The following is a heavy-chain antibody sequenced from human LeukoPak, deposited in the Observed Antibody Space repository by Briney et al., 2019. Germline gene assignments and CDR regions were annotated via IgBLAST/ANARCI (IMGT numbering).Heavy chain of an antibody. CDR3: ARRRYDSTQGLSYDY. Sequence: SQTLSLTCSVSGGSTTSGSYYWTWIRQPAGKGLEWLARIYTRGSTNYNPSLKSRLTISIDTSKNQLSLELNSVTAADTAVYYCARRRYDSTQGLSYDYWGQGTLVTVSS. CDR1: GGSTTSGSYY. D-gene: IGHD3-22*01. V-gene: IGHV4-61*02. CDR2: IYTRGST. J-gene: IGHJ4*02.